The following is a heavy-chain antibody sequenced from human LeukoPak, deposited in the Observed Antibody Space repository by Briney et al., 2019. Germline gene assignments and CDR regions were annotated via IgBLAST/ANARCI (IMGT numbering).Heavy chain of an antibody. CDR1: GFTFSSFD. J-gene: IGHJ6*03. D-gene: IGHD4-17*01. CDR3: ARGTVTTFHYYYYMDV. V-gene: IGHV3-33*01. Sequence: QSGGSLRLSCAASGFTFSSFDMHWVRQAPGKGLEWVAIIWYDGSNKYYADSVKGRFTISRDNSKNTLYLQMNSLRAEDTAVYYCARGTVTTFHYYYYMDVWGKGTTVTVSS. CDR2: IWYDGSNK.